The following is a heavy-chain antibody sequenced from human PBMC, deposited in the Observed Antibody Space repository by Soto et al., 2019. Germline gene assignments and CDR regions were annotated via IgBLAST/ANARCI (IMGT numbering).Heavy chain of an antibody. V-gene: IGHV3-9*01. CDR3: AKDTGPN. J-gene: IGHJ4*02. Sequence: EVQLVESGGGLVQPGRSLRLSCAASGFTYDNYAMHWVRQAPGKGMEWVSGISWNSNTIAYAGSVKGRFTISRDNAKNSLYLQMNSLRAEDTAFYYCAKDTGPNWGQGTLVTFSS. CDR1: GFTYDNYA. CDR2: ISWNSNTI.